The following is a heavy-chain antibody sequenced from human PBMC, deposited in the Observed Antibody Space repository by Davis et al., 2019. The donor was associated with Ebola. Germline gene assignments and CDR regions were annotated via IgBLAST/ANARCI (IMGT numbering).Heavy chain of an antibody. CDR1: GFTFSSYA. V-gene: IGHV3-30-3*01. CDR3: ARTACYDFWSGYPHYFDY. D-gene: IGHD3-3*01. CDR2: ISYDGSNK. Sequence: GGSLRLSCAASGFTFSSYAMHWVRQAPAKGLEWVAVISYDGSNKYYADPVKGRFTISRDNSKNTLYLQMNNLRAEDTAVYYCARTACYDFWSGYPHYFDYWGQGTLVTVSS. J-gene: IGHJ4*02.